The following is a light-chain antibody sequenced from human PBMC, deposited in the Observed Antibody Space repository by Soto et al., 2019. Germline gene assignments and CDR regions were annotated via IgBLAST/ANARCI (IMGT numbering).Light chain of an antibody. CDR2: DAS. CDR1: QSISSR. J-gene: IGKJ2*01. V-gene: IGKV1-5*01. Sequence: DIQMTQAPSTLSASVGNRVTFTCRASQSISSRLAWYQQKPGRAPKLLIFDASSVGSGVPSRFSGSGSGTEFTLTISSLQPDDLATYYCQQYNDYSPYTFGQGTKLEI. CDR3: QQYNDYSPYT.